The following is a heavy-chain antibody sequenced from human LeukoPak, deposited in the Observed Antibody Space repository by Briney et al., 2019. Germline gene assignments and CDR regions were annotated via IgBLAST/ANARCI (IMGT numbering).Heavy chain of an antibody. CDR3: ARGATVTTVDY. Sequence: ASVKVSCKASGGTFSSYAISWVRQAHGQGLEWMGGIIPIFGTASYAQKFQGRVTITADKSTSTAYMELSSLRSEDTAVYYCARGATVTTVDYWGQGTLVTVSS. D-gene: IGHD4-17*01. CDR2: IIPIFGTA. V-gene: IGHV1-69*06. J-gene: IGHJ4*02. CDR1: GGTFSSYA.